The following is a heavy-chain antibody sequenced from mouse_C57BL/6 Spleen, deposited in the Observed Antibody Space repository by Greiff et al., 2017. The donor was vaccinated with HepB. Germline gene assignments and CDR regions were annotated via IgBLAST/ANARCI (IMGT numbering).Heavy chain of an antibody. D-gene: IGHD1-1*01. CDR3: ARGHSSYWYFDV. CDR1: GFTFSSYG. J-gene: IGHJ1*03. Sequence: EVQGVESGGDLVKPGGSLKLSCAASGFTFSSYGMSWVRQTPDKRLEWVATISSGGSYTYYTDSEKGRITISRDNAKNTLYMQMSSLKSEATAVYYCARGHSSYWYFDVWGTGTTVTVSS. V-gene: IGHV5-6*01. CDR2: ISSGGSYT.